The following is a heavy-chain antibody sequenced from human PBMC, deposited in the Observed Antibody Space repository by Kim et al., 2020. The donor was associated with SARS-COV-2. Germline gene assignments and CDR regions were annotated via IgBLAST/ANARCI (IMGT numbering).Heavy chain of an antibody. CDR3: AKGLAARLVDF. Sequence: TYYTDSVKGRFTISRDNSRNTLQLQMSSLRADDTAVYYCAKGLAARLVDFWGQGTLVSVSS. V-gene: IGHV3-23*01. J-gene: IGHJ4*02. D-gene: IGHD6-6*01. CDR2: T.